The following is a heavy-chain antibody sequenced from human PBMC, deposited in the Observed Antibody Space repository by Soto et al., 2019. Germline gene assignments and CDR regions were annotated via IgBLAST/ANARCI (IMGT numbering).Heavy chain of an antibody. Sequence: PGGSLRLSCEGSGFSFHDYTMHWVRQVPGKGLEWVSLITWDGGSKFYADSVKGRFTISRDNSKNSLFLQMNSLRSEDTGLYYFTTAAAAHNDERRTYYYYGMDDWRQGTTVTVSS. D-gene: IGHD1-1*01. J-gene: IGHJ6*02. CDR3: TTAAAAHNDERRTYYYYGMDD. V-gene: IGHV3-43*01. CDR2: ITWDGGSK. CDR1: GFSFHDYT.